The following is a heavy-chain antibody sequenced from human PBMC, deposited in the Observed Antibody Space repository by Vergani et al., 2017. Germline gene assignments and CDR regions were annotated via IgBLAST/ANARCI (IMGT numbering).Heavy chain of an antibody. D-gene: IGHD3-22*01. J-gene: IGHJ6*03. Sequence: QVHLQQWGAGLLKPSETLSLTCAVYGGSFSGYYWSWIRQPPGKGLEWIGEINHSGSTNYNPSLKSRVTISLDTSKNQFSLKLSSVTAADTAVYYCARGPRFLTTPNYYYYYMDVWGKGTTVTVSS. CDR1: GGSFSGYY. CDR2: INHSGST. CDR3: ARGPRFLTTPNYYYYYMDV. V-gene: IGHV4-34*01.